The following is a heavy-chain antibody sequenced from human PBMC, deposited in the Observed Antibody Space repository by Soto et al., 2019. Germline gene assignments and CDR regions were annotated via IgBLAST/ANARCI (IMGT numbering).Heavy chain of an antibody. CDR3: ARGIAESSTIAFDM. Sequence: GGSLRLSCAASGFIVDSTYMTWVRQAPGKGLEWVSVIYRGGTAYYADSVRGRFTISRHDSKNTVYLQMSSLRAEDTAMYYCARGIAESSTIAFDMWGQGTMVTVSS. D-gene: IGHD6-13*01. CDR1: GFIVDSTY. J-gene: IGHJ3*02. V-gene: IGHV3-53*01. CDR2: IYRGGTA.